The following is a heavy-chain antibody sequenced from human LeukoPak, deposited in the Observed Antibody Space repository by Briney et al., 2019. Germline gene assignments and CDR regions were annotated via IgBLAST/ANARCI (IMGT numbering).Heavy chain of an antibody. CDR3: AKGLRHVWGSYHINWFDP. V-gene: IGHV4-39*07. Sequence: SETLSLTCTVSGGSINSSIYYWGWIRQPPGKGLEWIGSMYYSGSTYYNPSLKSRVTISVDTSKNQFSLKLSSVTAADTAVYYCAKGLRHVWGSYHINWFDPWGQGTLVTVSS. CDR2: MYYSGST. D-gene: IGHD3-16*02. J-gene: IGHJ5*02. CDR1: GGSINSSIYY.